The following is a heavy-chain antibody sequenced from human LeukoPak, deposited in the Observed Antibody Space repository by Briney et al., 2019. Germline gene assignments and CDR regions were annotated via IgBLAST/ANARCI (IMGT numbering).Heavy chain of an antibody. CDR3: AKDSGGGSGSYYRRFSWFDP. D-gene: IGHD1-26*01. J-gene: IGHJ5*02. V-gene: IGHV3-30-3*01. CDR2: ISFDGSSK. Sequence: GGSLRLSCAASGFSFSTHALHWVRQAPGKGLEWVAVISFDGSSKNYADSVLGRFTISRDNSKNTLYLQMNSLRTEDTALYYCAKDSGGGSGSYYRRFSWFDPWGQGTLVTVSS. CDR1: GFSFSTHA.